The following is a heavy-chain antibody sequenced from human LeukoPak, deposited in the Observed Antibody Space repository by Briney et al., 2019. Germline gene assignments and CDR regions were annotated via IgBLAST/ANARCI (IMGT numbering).Heavy chain of an antibody. Sequence: PGESLRLSCAASGFTFSSYSMNWVRQAPGKGLEWVSSISSSSSYIYYADSVKGRFTISRDNAKNSLYLQMNSLRAEDTAVYYCARDGRGGYSYGYINYYGMDVWGKGTTVTVSS. V-gene: IGHV3-21*01. CDR1: GFTFSSYS. J-gene: IGHJ6*04. CDR2: ISSSSSYI. D-gene: IGHD5-18*01. CDR3: ARDGRGGYSYGYINYYGMDV.